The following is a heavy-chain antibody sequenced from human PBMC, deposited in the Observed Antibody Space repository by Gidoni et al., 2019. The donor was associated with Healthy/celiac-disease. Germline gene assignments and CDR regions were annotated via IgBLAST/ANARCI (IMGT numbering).Heavy chain of an antibody. CDR3: ARDRPTVTTSRYYYYGRDV. CDR1: GFTFRSYR. D-gene: IGHD4-4*01. J-gene: IGHJ6*02. V-gene: IGHV3-48*01. CDR2: FIISSSTI. Sequence: EVKLVESGGGLVQTGGSLRISCEASGFTFRSYRLNWVRQAPGKGLECVSYFIISSSTIYYSYSVKGRFTISRDNAKYSLYLQMNSLRAEDTAVYYCARDRPTVTTSRYYYYGRDVWGQGTTVTVSS.